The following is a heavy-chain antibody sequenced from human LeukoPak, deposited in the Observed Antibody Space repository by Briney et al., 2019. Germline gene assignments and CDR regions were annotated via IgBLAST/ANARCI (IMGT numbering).Heavy chain of an antibody. Sequence: GASLKISCQGSGSSFTSYWIGWVRQMPGKGLEWMGIIYPGDSDTRYSPSFQGQVTISADKSISTAYLQWSSLKASDTAMYYCASSYREMATIGFDIWGQGTMVTVSS. CDR1: GSSFTSYW. CDR2: IYPGDSDT. CDR3: ASSYREMATIGFDI. J-gene: IGHJ3*02. V-gene: IGHV5-51*01. D-gene: IGHD5-24*01.